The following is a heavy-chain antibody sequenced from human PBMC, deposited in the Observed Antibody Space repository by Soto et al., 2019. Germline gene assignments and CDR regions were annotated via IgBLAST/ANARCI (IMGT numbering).Heavy chain of an antibody. J-gene: IGHJ6*02. CDR1: GGAFSSYA. V-gene: IGHV1-69*13. CDR3: ASAFNPWYYYGMDV. D-gene: IGHD3-16*01. Sequence: SVKVSCKASGGAFSSYAISWVRQAPGQGLEWMGGIIPIFGTANYAQKFQGRVTITADESTSTAYMELSSLRSEDTAVYYCASAFNPWYYYGMDVWGQGTTVTVSS. CDR2: IIPIFGTA.